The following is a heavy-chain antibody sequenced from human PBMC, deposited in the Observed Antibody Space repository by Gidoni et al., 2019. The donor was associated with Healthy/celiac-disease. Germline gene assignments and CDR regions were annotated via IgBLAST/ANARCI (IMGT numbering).Heavy chain of an antibody. Sequence: EVQLVESGGGLVQPGRSLRLSCAASGFTFDDYAMHWVRQAPGKGLEWVSGISWNSGSIGYADSVKGRFTISRDNAKNSLYLQMNSLRAEDTALYYCAKGRGYSGYDQFDYWGQGTLVTVSS. CDR2: ISWNSGSI. D-gene: IGHD5-12*01. CDR1: GFTFDDYA. J-gene: IGHJ4*02. V-gene: IGHV3-9*01. CDR3: AKGRGYSGYDQFDY.